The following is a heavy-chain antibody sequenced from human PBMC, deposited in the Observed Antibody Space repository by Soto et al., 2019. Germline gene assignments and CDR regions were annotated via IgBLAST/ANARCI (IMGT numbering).Heavy chain of an antibody. V-gene: IGHV4-34*01. Sequence: SPTLSLTCAVYGGSFSGYYWSWIRQPPGKGLEWIGEINHSGSTNYNPSLKSRVTISVDTSKNQFSLKLSSVTAADTAVYYCARGFPLSRAEWLRPPYYYYMDVWGKGTTVTVSS. CDR3: ARGFPLSRAEWLRPPYYYYMDV. CDR2: INHSGST. D-gene: IGHD5-12*01. J-gene: IGHJ6*03. CDR1: GGSFSGYY.